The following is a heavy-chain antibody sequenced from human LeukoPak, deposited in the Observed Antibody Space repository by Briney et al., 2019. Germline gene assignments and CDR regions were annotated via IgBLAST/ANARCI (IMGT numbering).Heavy chain of an antibody. Sequence: GGSLRLSCAASGFTVSSNYMSWVRHAPGKGLEWVSVIYSDSGGSTYYADSVKGRFTMSRDNSKNTLYLHVNSLRAEDTAVYYCARGFTHDYGDYFDYWGQGTLVTVSS. CDR2: IYSDSGGST. J-gene: IGHJ4*02. V-gene: IGHV3-66*01. D-gene: IGHD4-17*01. CDR3: ARGFTHDYGDYFDY. CDR1: GFTVSSNY.